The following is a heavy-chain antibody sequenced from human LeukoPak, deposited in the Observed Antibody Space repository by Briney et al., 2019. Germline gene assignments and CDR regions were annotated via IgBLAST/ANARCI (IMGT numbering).Heavy chain of an antibody. Sequence: PSETLSLTCAVYGGSFSGYYWSWIRQPPGKGLEWIGEINHSGSTNYNPSLKSRVTISVDTSKNQFSLKLSSVTAADTAVYYCARAARYDYYYMDVWGKGTTVTVSS. D-gene: IGHD6-6*01. CDR1: GGSFSGYY. CDR2: INHSGST. V-gene: IGHV4-34*01. CDR3: ARAARYDYYYMDV. J-gene: IGHJ6*03.